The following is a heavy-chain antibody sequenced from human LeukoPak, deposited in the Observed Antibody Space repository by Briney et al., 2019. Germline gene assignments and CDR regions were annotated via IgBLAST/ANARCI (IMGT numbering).Heavy chain of an antibody. D-gene: IGHD3-22*01. CDR2: ISSSSSYI. CDR1: GFTFSSYS. Sequence: PGGSLRLSCAASGFTFSSYSMNWVRQAPGKGLEWVSSISSSSSYIYYADSVKGRFTISRDNAKNSLYLQMNSLRAEDTAVYYCARDRYQYDSSTYFGCYAWGLGTLVTVSS. CDR3: ARDRYQYDSSTYFGCYA. J-gene: IGHJ5*02. V-gene: IGHV3-21*01.